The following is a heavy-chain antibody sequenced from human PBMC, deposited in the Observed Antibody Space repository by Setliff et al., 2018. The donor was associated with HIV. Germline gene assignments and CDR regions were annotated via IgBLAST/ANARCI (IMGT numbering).Heavy chain of an antibody. CDR3: ARGSSIIAAAYPDALDI. V-gene: IGHV1-3*01. D-gene: IGHD6-13*01. CDR1: GYTFTSYV. J-gene: IGHJ3*02. Sequence: ASVKVSCKASGYTFTSYVMHWVRQAPGQRLEWMGWINAGNGNTKYSQKFQGRVTFTRDTSASTAYMELSSLRSEDTAVYYCARGSSIIAAAYPDALDIWGQGTMVTVSS. CDR2: INAGNGNT.